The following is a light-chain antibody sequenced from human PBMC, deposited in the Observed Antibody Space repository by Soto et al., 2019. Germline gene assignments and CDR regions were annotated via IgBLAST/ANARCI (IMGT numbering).Light chain of an antibody. V-gene: IGKV3-11*01. CDR3: QQRSNWPRALT. CDR1: QSVSSS. Sequence: EIVLTQSPATLSLSPGERATLSCRASQSVSSSLGWYQQKPGQAPRLLIYDASNRAAGIPARFSGSGSGTDFTLTISSLEPEDFAVYYCQQRSNWPRALTFGGGTKVDIK. J-gene: IGKJ4*01. CDR2: DAS.